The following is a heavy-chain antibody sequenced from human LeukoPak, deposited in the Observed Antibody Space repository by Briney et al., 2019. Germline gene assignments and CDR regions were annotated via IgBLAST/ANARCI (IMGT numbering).Heavy chain of an antibody. CDR3: AKGEAVAGTKGRSDGY. D-gene: IGHD6-19*01. CDR2: ISGSGGST. J-gene: IGHJ4*02. Sequence: PGGSLRLSCAASGFTFSSYAMSWVRQAPGKGLEWVSAISGSGGSTYYADSVKGRFTISRDNSKNTLYLQMNSLRAEDTAVYYCAKGEAVAGTKGRSDGYWGQGTLVNVSS. V-gene: IGHV3-23*01. CDR1: GFTFSSYA.